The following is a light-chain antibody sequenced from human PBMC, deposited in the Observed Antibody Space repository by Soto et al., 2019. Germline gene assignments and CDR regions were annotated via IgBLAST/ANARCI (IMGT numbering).Light chain of an antibody. CDR3: SSYAGTYPYG. CDR2: DVS. Sequence: QSVLTQPRSVSGSPGQSVTISCTGASSDVGGYNYVSWYQQHPGKAPKLMIYDVSKRPSGVPDRFSGSKCGNTASLTISGLLTEAVADYYCSSYAGTYPYGFRTGTRAPS. V-gene: IGLV2-11*01. CDR1: SSDVGGYNY. J-gene: IGLJ1*01.